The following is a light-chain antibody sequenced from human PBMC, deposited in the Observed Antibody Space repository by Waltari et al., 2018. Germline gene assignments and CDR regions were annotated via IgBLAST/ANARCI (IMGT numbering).Light chain of an antibody. Sequence: DIQMTQSPSAMSASVGDRVTITCQASQGIRNYLAWFQQKPGNAPKRLIYTASSLQSGVPSRFSGSGSGTEFTLTISSLQPEDFATYYCLQHSGYPITFGGGTKVEIK. V-gene: IGKV1-17*03. CDR3: LQHSGYPIT. CDR2: TAS. CDR1: QGIRNY. J-gene: IGKJ4*01.